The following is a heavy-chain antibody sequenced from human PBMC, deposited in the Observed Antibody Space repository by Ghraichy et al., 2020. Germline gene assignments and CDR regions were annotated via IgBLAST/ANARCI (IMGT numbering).Heavy chain of an antibody. CDR1: GFTVSSNY. CDR3: ASPWDCSGGSCYSSYYYGMDV. D-gene: IGHD2-15*01. J-gene: IGHJ6*02. Sequence: GGSLRLSCAASGFTVSSNYMSWVRQAPGKGLEWVSVIYSGGSTYYADSVKGRFTISRDNSKNTLYLQMNSLRAEDTAVYYCASPWDCSGGSCYSSYYYGMDVWGQGTTVTVSS. V-gene: IGHV3-66*01. CDR2: IYSGGST.